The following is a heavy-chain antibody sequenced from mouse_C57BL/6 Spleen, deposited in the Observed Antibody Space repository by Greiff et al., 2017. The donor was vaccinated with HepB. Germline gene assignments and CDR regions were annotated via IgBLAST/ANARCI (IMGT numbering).Heavy chain of an antibody. V-gene: IGHV3-6*01. Sequence: ESGPGLVKPSQSLSLTCSVPGYSITSGYYWNWIRQFPGNKLEWMGYISYDGSNNYNPSLKNRISITRDTSKNQFFLKLNSVTTEDTATYYCAREGLPSFAYWGQGTLVTVSA. CDR3: AREGLPSFAY. CDR2: ISYDGSN. J-gene: IGHJ3*01. D-gene: IGHD5-5*01. CDR1: GYSITSGYY.